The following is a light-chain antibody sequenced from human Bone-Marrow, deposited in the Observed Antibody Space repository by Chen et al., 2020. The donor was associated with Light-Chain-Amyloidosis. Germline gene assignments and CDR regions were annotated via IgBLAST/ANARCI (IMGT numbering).Light chain of an antibody. CDR3: HQYSSSLPWT. Sequence: EVVLTQSPGTLSLSPGEGATLSCRASRRVSSNHLAWYQHKPGQAPRLLIHDASTRATGIPDRCSGSGSRTDFNLSSSRVEPEDFAVYYCHQYSSSLPWTFGQGTKVEIK. CDR2: DAS. V-gene: IGKV3-20*01. CDR1: RRVSSNH. J-gene: IGKJ1*01.